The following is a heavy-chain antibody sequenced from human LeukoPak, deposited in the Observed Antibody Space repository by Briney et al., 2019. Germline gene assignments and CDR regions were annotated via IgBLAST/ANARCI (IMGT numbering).Heavy chain of an antibody. J-gene: IGHJ4*02. Sequence: SETLSLTCAVYGGSLSGYYWSWIRQPPGKGLEWIGEINHSGSTNYNPSLKSRVTISVDTSKNQFSLKLSSVTAAGTAVYYCARYPNHDYIWGSYRVRVYYFDYWGQGTLVTVSS. CDR2: INHSGST. V-gene: IGHV4-34*01. CDR1: GGSLSGYY. D-gene: IGHD3-16*02. CDR3: ARYPNHDYIWGSYRVRVYYFDY.